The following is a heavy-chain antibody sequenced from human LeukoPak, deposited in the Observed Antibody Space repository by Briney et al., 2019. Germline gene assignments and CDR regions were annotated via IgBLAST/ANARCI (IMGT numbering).Heavy chain of an antibody. CDR2: ISAYNGNT. V-gene: IGHV1-18*01. D-gene: IGHD3-22*01. CDR1: GYTFTSYG. CDR3: ARERADYYDSSGYQYDY. J-gene: IGHJ4*02. Sequence: ASVKVSCKASGYTFTSYGISRVRQAPGQGLEWMGWISAYNGNTNYAQKLQGRVTKTTDTSTSTAYMELRSLRSDDTAVYYCARERADYYDSSGYQYDYWGQGTLVTVSS.